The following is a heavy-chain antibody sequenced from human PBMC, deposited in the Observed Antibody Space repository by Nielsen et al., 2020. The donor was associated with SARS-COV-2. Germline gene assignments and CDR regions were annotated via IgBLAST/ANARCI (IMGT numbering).Heavy chain of an antibody. CDR2: IYYSGST. CDR3: ARDYYYYGSGSYYGYYYYGMDV. J-gene: IGHJ6*02. Sequence: WIHQPPGKGLEWIGYIYYSGSTYYNPSLKSRVTISVDTSKNQFSLKLSSVTAADTAVYYCARDYYYYGSGSYYGYYYYGMDVWGQGTTVTVSS. V-gene: IGHV4-31*02. D-gene: IGHD3-10*01.